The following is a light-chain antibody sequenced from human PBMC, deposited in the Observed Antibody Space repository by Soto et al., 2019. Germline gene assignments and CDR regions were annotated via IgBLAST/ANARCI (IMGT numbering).Light chain of an antibody. V-gene: IGLV2-14*01. CDR3: SSYTSSSTLV. Sequence: QSALTQPASVSGSPGQSITISCTGTSSDVGGYNYVSWYQQHPGKAPKLMIYEVSNRPSGVSNRFSGSKSGNTASLTISGLLAEDEADYYCSSYTSSSTLVFGGGTKRTVL. CDR2: EVS. CDR1: SSDVGGYNY. J-gene: IGLJ2*01.